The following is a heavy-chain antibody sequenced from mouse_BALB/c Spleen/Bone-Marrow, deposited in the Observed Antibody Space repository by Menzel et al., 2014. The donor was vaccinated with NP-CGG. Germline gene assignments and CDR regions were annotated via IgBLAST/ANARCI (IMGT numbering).Heavy chain of an antibody. V-gene: IGHV7-3*02. J-gene: IGHJ2*01. CDR3: ARDAGYIYGVSFDY. CDR1: GFTFTDYY. Sequence: VQLKESGGGLVQPGGSLRLSCAPSGFTFTDYYMSWVRQPPGKALEWLGFIRNKANGYTTEYSASVKGRFTISRDNSQNILYLQKNTLRAEDTATYYCARDAGYIYGVSFDYWGQGTTLTVSS. CDR2: IRNKANGYTT. D-gene: IGHD1-1*01.